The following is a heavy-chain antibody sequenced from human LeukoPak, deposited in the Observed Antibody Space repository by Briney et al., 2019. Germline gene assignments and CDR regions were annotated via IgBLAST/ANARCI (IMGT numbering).Heavy chain of an antibody. J-gene: IGHJ4*02. CDR2: MNPNSGNT. CDR1: GGTFSSYA. V-gene: IGHV1-8*02. CDR3: ARGKVYDSSGQDY. Sequence: ASVKVSCKASGGTFSSYAISWVRQATGQGLEWMGWMNPNSGNTGYAQKFQGRVTMTRNTSISTAYMELSSLRSEDTAVYYCARGKVYDSSGQDYWGQGTLVTVSS. D-gene: IGHD3-22*01.